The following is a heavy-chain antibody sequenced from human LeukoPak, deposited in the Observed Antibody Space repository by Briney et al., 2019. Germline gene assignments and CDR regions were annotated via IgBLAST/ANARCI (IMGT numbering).Heavy chain of an antibody. CDR3: AKDRSPRSRGYFDY. D-gene: IGHD1-26*01. Sequence: GGSLRLSCAASGFTFDDYAMHWVRQAPGKGLEWVSLTSGDGGSTYYADSVKGRFTISRDNSKNSLYLQMNSLRTEDTALYYCAKDRSPRSRGYFDYWGQGTLVTVSS. V-gene: IGHV3-43*02. CDR2: TSGDGGST. J-gene: IGHJ4*02. CDR1: GFTFDDYA.